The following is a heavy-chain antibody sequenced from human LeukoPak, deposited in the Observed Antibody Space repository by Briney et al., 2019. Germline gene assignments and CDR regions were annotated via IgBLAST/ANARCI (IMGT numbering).Heavy chain of an antibody. CDR3: ARGSGGSGPL. CDR2: ISYSGDT. J-gene: IGHJ4*02. Sequence: PSETLSLTCTVSGGSTSSYYWSWIRQPPGKGLEWIGYISYSGDTNYNPSLKSRVTISLDTSKNQFSLKLSSVTAADTAVYYCARGSGGSGPLWGQGTPVTVSS. D-gene: IGHD3-10*01. CDR1: GGSTSSYY. V-gene: IGHV4-59*08.